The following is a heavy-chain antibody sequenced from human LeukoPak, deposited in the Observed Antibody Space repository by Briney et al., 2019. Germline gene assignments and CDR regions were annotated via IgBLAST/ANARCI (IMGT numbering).Heavy chain of an antibody. Sequence: GGTLRLSCAASGFTFSNYGMHWVRQAPGKGLEWVALIWYDGMNKKYTDSVTGRFTISRDNSKTTLYLQMNSLRAEDTAVYYCARYMTTVTTLDYWGQGTLVTVSS. CDR1: GFTFSNYG. J-gene: IGHJ4*02. D-gene: IGHD4-17*01. V-gene: IGHV3-33*01. CDR3: ARYMTTVTTLDY. CDR2: IWYDGMNK.